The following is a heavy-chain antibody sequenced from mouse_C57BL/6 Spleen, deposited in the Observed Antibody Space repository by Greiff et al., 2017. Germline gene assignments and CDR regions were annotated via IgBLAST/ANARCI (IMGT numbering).Heavy chain of an antibody. CDR3: ARLYDYGPLLD. Sequence: EVQLVESGGGLVKPGGSLKLSCAASGFTFSDYGMHWVRQAPEKGLAWVAYISSGSSTIYYADTVKGRFTISRDNAKNTLFLQMTSLRSEDTAMYYCARLYDYGPLLDWGQGTLVTVSA. V-gene: IGHV5-17*01. CDR2: ISSGSSTI. D-gene: IGHD2-4*01. J-gene: IGHJ3*01. CDR1: GFTFSDYG.